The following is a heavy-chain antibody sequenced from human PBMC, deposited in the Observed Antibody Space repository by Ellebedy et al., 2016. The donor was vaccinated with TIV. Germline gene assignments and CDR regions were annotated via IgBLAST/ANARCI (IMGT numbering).Heavy chain of an antibody. D-gene: IGHD2-15*01. J-gene: IGHJ4*02. Sequence: AASVKVSCKASGVTFSRYAISWVRQAPGQGLEWMGRIIPIIGIANYTQKFQGKVTITADKSTSKAYMELSSLRSEDTAMYYCARDLMGRGDYWGQGTLVTVSS. CDR2: IIPIIGIA. V-gene: IGHV1-69*04. CDR3: ARDLMGRGDY. CDR1: GVTFSRYA.